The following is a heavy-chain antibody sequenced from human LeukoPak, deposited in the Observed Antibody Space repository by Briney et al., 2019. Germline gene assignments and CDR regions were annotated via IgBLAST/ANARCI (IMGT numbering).Heavy chain of an antibody. CDR3: ARAYSSSAPNSDY. Sequence: PGGSLRLSCAASGFTFSSYAMHWVRQAPGKGLEWVAVISYDGSNKYYADSVKGRFTISRDNSKNTLYLQMNSLRAEDTAVYYCARAYSSSAPNSDYWGQGTLVTVSS. CDR1: GFTFSSYA. V-gene: IGHV3-30-3*01. D-gene: IGHD6-13*01. J-gene: IGHJ4*02. CDR2: ISYDGSNK.